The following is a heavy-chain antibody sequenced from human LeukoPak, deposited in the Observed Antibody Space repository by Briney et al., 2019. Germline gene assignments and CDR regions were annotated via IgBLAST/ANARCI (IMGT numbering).Heavy chain of an antibody. V-gene: IGHV3-23*01. Sequence: GGSLRLSCAASGFTFSNYAMNWVRQAPGKGLEWVSTIINSGGSTYYADSVKGRFTISRDSSKNTLYLQVNSLRDEDTAVYYCAKDIYGDYGGLDYWGQGTLVTVSS. CDR2: IINSGGST. CDR3: AKDIYGDYGGLDY. J-gene: IGHJ4*02. D-gene: IGHD4-17*01. CDR1: GFTFSNYA.